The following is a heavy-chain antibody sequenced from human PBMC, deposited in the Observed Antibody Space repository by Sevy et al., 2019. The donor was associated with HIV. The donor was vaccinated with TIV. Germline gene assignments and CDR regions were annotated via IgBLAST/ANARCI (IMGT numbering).Heavy chain of an antibody. J-gene: IGHJ6*02. D-gene: IGHD3-10*01. V-gene: IGHV4-30-4*01. Sequence: SETLSLTCTVSGGSISSGDYYWSWIRQPPGKGLEWIGYIYYSGRTYYNPSLKSRVIISVDTSKNQFSLKLSSVTAADTAVYYCARTAYYPYYGIDVWCQGTTVTVSS. CDR3: ARTAYYPYYGIDV. CDR2: IYYSGRT. CDR1: GGSISSGDYY.